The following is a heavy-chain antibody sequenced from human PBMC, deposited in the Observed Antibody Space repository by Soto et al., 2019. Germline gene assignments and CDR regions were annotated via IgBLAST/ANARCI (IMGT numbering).Heavy chain of an antibody. J-gene: IGHJ4*02. Sequence: SETLSLTCTVSGGSISSSSYYWGWIRQPPGKGLEWIGSIYYSGSTYYNPSLKSRVTISVDTSKNQFSLKLSSVTAADTAVYYCARRSGAVRYFDWLLDYWGQGTLVTVSS. V-gene: IGHV4-39*01. CDR3: ARRSGAVRYFDWLLDY. CDR2: IYYSGST. D-gene: IGHD3-9*01. CDR1: GGSISSSSYY.